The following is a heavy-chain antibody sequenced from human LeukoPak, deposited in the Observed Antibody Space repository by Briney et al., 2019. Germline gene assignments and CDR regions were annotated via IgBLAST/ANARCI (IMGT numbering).Heavy chain of an antibody. D-gene: IGHD2-8*01. CDR3: ATRSPSSTTGVCFYYDYYYYYMDV. CDR2: IYYSGST. Sequence: SETLSLTCTVSGGSISSSSYYWGWIRQPPGKGLEWIGGIYYSGSTYYNPSLKSRVTISVDTSKNQFSLKLSSRSAADTAVSYCATRSPSSTTGVCFYYDYYYYYMDVWGKGTTVTVSS. V-gene: IGHV4-39*01. J-gene: IGHJ6*03. CDR1: GGSISSSSYY.